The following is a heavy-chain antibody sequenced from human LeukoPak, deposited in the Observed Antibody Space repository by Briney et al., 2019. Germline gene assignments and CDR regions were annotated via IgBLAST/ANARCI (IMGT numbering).Heavy chain of an antibody. J-gene: IGHJ4*02. Sequence: GGSLRLSCAASGFTFSSYSLNWVRQAPGKGLEWVSYISGSSSTIFYADSVRGRFTISRDNARNSLYLQMNSLRADDTAVYYCARDGFCSGGSCLGYCDYWGQGTLVTVSS. CDR2: ISGSSSTI. D-gene: IGHD2-15*01. CDR1: GFTFSSYS. V-gene: IGHV3-48*04. CDR3: ARDGFCSGGSCLGYCDY.